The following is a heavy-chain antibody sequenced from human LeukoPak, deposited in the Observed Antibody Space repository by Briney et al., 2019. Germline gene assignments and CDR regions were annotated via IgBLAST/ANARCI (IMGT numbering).Heavy chain of an antibody. CDR1: GGTFSSYA. CDR2: IIPIFGTA. CDR3: ARVAAAGTSFKDYYYYMDV. Sequence: GASVKVSCKASGGTFSSYAISWVRQAPGQGLEWMGGIIPIFGTANYAQKFQGRVTITADESTSTAYMELSSLRSEDTAVYYCARVAAAGTSFKDYYYYMDVWGKGTTVTISS. D-gene: IGHD6-13*01. J-gene: IGHJ6*03. V-gene: IGHV1-69*01.